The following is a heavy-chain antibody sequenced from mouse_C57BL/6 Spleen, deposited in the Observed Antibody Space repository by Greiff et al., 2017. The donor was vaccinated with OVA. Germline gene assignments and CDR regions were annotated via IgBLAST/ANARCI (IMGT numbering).Heavy chain of an antibody. J-gene: IGHJ1*03. CDR2: ISYDGSN. V-gene: IGHV3-6*01. CDR3: AIYYDYDVLYWYFDV. Sequence: VQLKESGPGLVKPSQSLSLTCSVTGYSITSGYYWNWIRQFPGNKLEWMGYISYDGSNNYNPSLKNRISITRDTSKNQFFLKLNSVTTEDTATYYCAIYYDYDVLYWYFDVWGTGTTVTVSS. CDR1: GYSITSGYY. D-gene: IGHD2-4*01.